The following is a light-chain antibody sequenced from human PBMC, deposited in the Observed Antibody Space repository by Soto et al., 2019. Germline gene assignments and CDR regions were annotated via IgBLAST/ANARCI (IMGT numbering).Light chain of an antibody. CDR1: QSVSSY. CDR2: DAS. CDR3: QQRRYWPVT. J-gene: IGKJ1*01. V-gene: IGKV3-11*01. Sequence: EIVLTQSPAILSMSPGERATLSCRASQSVSSYFAWYQQKPGQAPRLLIYDASNSATGVPARFSGSGSGTDFTLTISSLEHEDFAVYYCQQRRYWPVTFGQGTKVEIK.